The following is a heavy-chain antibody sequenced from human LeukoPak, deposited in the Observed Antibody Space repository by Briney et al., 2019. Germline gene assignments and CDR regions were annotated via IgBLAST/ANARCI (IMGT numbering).Heavy chain of an antibody. CDR1: GYTFYYYG. J-gene: IGHJ6*02. V-gene: IGHV1-18*01. Sequence: ASVKVSCKASGYTFYYYGITWVRQAPGQGLEWMGWVSAYSGNTNYAQKFQGRVTMTADTFTTTAYMELRSLRYDDAAVYYCARWNYYGSGRDYYYGMDVWGQGTTVTVSS. CDR3: ARWNYYGSGRDYYYGMDV. D-gene: IGHD3-10*01. CDR2: VSAYSGNT.